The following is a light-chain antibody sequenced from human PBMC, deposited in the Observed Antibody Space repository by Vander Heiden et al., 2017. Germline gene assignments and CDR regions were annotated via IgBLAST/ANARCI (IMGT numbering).Light chain of an antibody. CDR3: QQRSNWPPLT. CDR2: DAS. J-gene: IGKJ4*01. CDR1: QSVSSY. V-gene: IGKV3-11*01. Sequence: DILLTQPPATLSLSPGERATLSCRASQSVSSYLAWYQPKPGQAPRLLIYDASNRATRIPARFSGSGSGTDFTLTISSLEPEDFAVYYCQQRSNWPPLTFGGGTKVEIK.